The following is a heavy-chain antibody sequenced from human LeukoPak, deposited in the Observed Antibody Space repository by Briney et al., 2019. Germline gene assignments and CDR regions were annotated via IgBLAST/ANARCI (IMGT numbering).Heavy chain of an antibody. V-gene: IGHV3-30*18. CDR1: GFTFSSYG. D-gene: IGHD5-12*01. Sequence: GGSLRLSCAASGFTFSSYGMHWVRQAPGKGLEWVAVISYDGSNKYYADSVKGRFTISRDNSKNTLYLQMNSLRAEDTAVCYCAKARGYSGSVLGYWGQGTLVTVSS. J-gene: IGHJ4*02. CDR3: AKARGYSGSVLGY. CDR2: ISYDGSNK.